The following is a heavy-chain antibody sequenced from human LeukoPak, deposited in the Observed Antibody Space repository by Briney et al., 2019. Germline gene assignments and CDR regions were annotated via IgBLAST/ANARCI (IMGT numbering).Heavy chain of an antibody. J-gene: IGHJ4*02. V-gene: IGHV3-48*04. D-gene: IGHD4-17*01. Sequence: GGSLRLSCAASGFTFSSYSMNWVRQAPGKGLEWVSLIDVSSTTIYYADSVKGRFTISRDDAKNSLYLQMNSLRAEDTAVYYCARDPHGDYTFDYWGQGTLVTVSS. CDR2: IDVSSTTI. CDR1: GFTFSSYS. CDR3: ARDPHGDYTFDY.